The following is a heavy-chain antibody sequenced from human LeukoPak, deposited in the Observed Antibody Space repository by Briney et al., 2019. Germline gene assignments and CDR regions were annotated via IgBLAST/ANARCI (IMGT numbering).Heavy chain of an antibody. V-gene: IGHV4-39*01. D-gene: IGHD6-13*01. CDR1: GGSISSSSYY. J-gene: IGHJ4*02. CDR3: ARLPWDIAAAGTGYYFDY. Sequence: SETLSLTCTVSGGSISSSSYYWGWIRQPPGKGLEWIGSIYYSGSTYYNPSLKSRVTISVDTSKNQFSLKLSSVTAADTAVYYCARLPWDIAAAGTGYYFDYWGQGTLVTVSS. CDR2: IYYSGST.